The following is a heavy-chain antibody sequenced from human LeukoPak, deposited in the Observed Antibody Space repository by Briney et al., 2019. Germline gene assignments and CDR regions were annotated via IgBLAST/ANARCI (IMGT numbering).Heavy chain of an antibody. J-gene: IGHJ6*02. Sequence: TSSETLSLTCTVSGGSVSSGSYYWSWIRQPPGKGLEWIGYIYYSGSTNYNPSLKSRVTISVDTSKNQFSLKLSSVTAADTAVYYCARDRYSSSWYPGAAYYYYYGMDVWGQGTTVTVSS. V-gene: IGHV4-61*01. CDR1: GGSVSSGSYY. CDR2: IYYSGST. D-gene: IGHD6-13*01. CDR3: ARDRYSSSWYPGAAYYYYYGMDV.